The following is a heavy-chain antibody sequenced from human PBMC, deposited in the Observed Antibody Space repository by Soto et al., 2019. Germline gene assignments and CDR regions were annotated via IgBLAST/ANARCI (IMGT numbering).Heavy chain of an antibody. J-gene: IGHJ4*02. CDR3: AKKVNSGPGSQYFDY. CDR2: FRTSGDGGTT. D-gene: IGHD3-10*01. V-gene: IGHV3-23*01. CDR1: GFTFSSYS. Sequence: EVQLLESGGGLVQPGGSLRLSCAASGFTFSSYSMSWVRQAPGKGLEWVPGFRTSGDGGTTYYADSVKGRFTISRDNSKNMLFLQMNSLRAEDTAIYYCAKKVNSGPGSQYFDYWGQGTLVTVSS.